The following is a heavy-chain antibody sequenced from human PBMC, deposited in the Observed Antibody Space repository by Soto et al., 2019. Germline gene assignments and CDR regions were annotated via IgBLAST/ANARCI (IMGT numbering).Heavy chain of an antibody. Sequence: PGGSLRLSCAASGFTFSSYGMHWVRQAPGKGLEWVAVIWYDGSNKYYADSVKGRFTISRDSSKNTLYLQMNSLRAEDTAVYYCARDYINQSPLGPYYYYGMDVWGQGTTVTVSS. CDR2: IWYDGSNK. CDR1: GFTFSSYG. V-gene: IGHV3-33*01. CDR3: ARDYINQSPLGPYYYYGMDV. D-gene: IGHD3-16*01. J-gene: IGHJ6*02.